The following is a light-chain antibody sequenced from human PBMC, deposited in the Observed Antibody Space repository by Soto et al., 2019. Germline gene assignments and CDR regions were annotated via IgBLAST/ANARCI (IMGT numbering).Light chain of an antibody. CDR1: ESVSSS. CDR3: QQYGSSPT. V-gene: IGKV3-15*01. Sequence: EIVMTQSPATLCVSPGERATLSCRASESVSSSLAWYQHKPGQSPRLLIYGASTRATNIAARFSGSGSGTDFTLTISRLEPEDFAVYYCQQYGSSPTFGQGTRLEIK. CDR2: GAS. J-gene: IGKJ5*01.